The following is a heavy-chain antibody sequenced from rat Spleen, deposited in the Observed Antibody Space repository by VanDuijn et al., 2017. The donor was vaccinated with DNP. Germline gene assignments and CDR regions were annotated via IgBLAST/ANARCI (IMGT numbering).Heavy chain of an antibody. CDR3: ARHKNWYFDF. V-gene: IGHV2S12*01. CDR1: GFSLTSYA. J-gene: IGHJ1*01. Sequence: QVRLRESGPGLVQPSHTLSLTCTVSGFSLTSYAVSWVRQPPGKGLEWIAAISSGENTYYNSAVQSRLSISRDTSKRQVFLKMNSLQPEDTGTDYCARHKNWYFDFWGPGTMVTVSS. CDR2: ISSGENT.